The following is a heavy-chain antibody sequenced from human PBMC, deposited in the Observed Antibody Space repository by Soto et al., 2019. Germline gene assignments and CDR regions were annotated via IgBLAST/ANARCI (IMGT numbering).Heavy chain of an antibody. Sequence: PGGSLRLSCAASGFTFSSYEMNWVRQSPGKGLEWVSYISSSGSTIYYADSVKGRFTISRDNAKNSLYLQMNSLRAEDTAVYYCARGTPYYYDSSGKDGMDVWGQGTTVTV. J-gene: IGHJ6*02. V-gene: IGHV3-48*03. CDR3: ARGTPYYYDSSGKDGMDV. CDR1: GFTFSSYE. D-gene: IGHD3-22*01. CDR2: ISSSGSTI.